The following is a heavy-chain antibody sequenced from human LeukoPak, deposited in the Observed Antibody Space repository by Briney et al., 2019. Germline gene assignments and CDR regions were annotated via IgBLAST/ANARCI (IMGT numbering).Heavy chain of an antibody. CDR3: ARGLFRFCSSGSCLSPFDY. Sequence: GGSLRLSCAASGLSFSSYGMHWVRQAPGKGLEWVAFIQYDGSNKFYADSVKGRFTISRDNSKKTLYLQMNSLRAEDTAVYYCARGLFRFCSSGSCLSPFDYWGQGTLVTVSS. V-gene: IGHV3-30*06. CDR2: IQYDGSNK. J-gene: IGHJ4*02. CDR1: GLSFSSYG. D-gene: IGHD2-15*01.